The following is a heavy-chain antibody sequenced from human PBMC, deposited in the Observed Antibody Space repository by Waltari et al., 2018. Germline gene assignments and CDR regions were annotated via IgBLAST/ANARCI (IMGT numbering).Heavy chain of an antibody. CDR1: GGSISSGSYY. Sequence: QVQLQESGPGLVKPSQTLSLTCTVSGGSISSGSYYWSWIRQPAGKGLEWIGRSNTSGRTDDNPPLKSQVTISVETSKNQFSLKLGSVTAADTAVYYCARGHYYDSSGSNAFDIWGQGTMVTVSS. D-gene: IGHD3-22*01. V-gene: IGHV4-61*02. CDR3: ARGHYYDSSGSNAFDI. CDR2: SNTSGRT. J-gene: IGHJ3*02.